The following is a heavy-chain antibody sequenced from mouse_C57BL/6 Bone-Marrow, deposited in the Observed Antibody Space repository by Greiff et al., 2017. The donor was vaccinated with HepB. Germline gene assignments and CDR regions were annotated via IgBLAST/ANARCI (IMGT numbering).Heavy chain of an antibody. D-gene: IGHD4-1*01. CDR2: IYPGDGDT. J-gene: IGHJ2*01. V-gene: IGHV1-82*01. CDR1: GYAFSSSW. CDR3: AKTRLTGKGYYFDY. Sequence: VQLQQSGPELVKPGASVKISCKASGYAFSSSWMNWVKQRPGKGLEWIGRIYPGDGDTNYNGKFKGKATLTADKSSSTAYMQLSSLTSEDSAVYFCAKTRLTGKGYYFDYWGQGTTLTVSS.